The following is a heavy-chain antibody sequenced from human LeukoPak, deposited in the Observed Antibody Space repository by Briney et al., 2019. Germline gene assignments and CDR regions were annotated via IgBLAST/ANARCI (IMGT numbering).Heavy chain of an antibody. V-gene: IGHV4-39*01. J-gene: IGHJ4*02. CDR3: GRRGHLHRPF. CDR1: GDSYDSIQSSSYY. D-gene: IGHD3/OR15-3a*01. CDR2: IYYDGST. Sequence: SETLSLTCTVSGDSYDSIQSSSYYWAWIRLPPGKGLEWVGSIYYDGSTYYNPSLKGRVTIPVDRSKSQFSVKLNSVTAADTAMYYCGRRGHLHRPFWGQGTLVTVSS.